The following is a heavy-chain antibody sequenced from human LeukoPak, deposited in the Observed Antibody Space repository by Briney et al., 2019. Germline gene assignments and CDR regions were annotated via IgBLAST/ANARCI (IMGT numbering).Heavy chain of an antibody. CDR1: GYTFTSYY. J-gene: IGHJ6*03. V-gene: IGHV1-46*01. CDR2: INPSGGST. Sequence: GASVKVSCKASGYTFTSYYMHWVRQAPGQGLEWMGIINPSGGSTSYAQKLQGRVTMTTDTSTSTAYMELRSLRSDDTAVYYCAREGTTRDYYYYMDVWGKGTTVTISS. D-gene: IGHD1-1*01. CDR3: AREGTTRDYYYYMDV.